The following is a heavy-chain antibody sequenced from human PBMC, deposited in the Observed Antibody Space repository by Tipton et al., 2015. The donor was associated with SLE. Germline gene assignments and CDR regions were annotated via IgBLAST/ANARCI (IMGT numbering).Heavy chain of an antibody. Sequence: TLSLTCAVYGGSISSSSYYWGWIRQPPGRGLEWIGSIYYSGSTYYNPSLKSRVTISVATSKNQFSLKLSSVTAADTAVYYCAREAYSSSWYSGDYWGQGTLVTVSS. CDR2: IYYSGST. V-gene: IGHV4-39*07. CDR1: GGSISSSSYY. D-gene: IGHD6-13*01. J-gene: IGHJ4*02. CDR3: AREAYSSSWYSGDY.